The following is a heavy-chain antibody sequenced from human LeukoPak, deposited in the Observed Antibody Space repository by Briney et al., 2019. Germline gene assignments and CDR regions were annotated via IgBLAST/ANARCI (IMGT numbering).Heavy chain of an antibody. V-gene: IGHV4-34*01. CDR1: GFTFSSYA. D-gene: IGHD3-3*01. CDR3: ARHKYDFWSGYYLYYFDY. CDR2: INHSGST. J-gene: IGHJ4*02. Sequence: GSLRLSCAASGFTFSSYAMSWIRQPPGKGLEWIGEINHSGSTNYNPSLKSRVTISVDTSKNQFSLKLSSVTAADTAVYYCARHKYDFWSGYYLYYFDYWGQGTLVTVSS.